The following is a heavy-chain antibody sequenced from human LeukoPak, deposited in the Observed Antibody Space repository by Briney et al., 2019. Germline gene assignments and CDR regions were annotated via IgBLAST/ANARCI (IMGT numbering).Heavy chain of an antibody. CDR3: AREVLFGAYGMDV. D-gene: IGHD3-3*01. CDR1: GGSISSYY. J-gene: IGHJ6*02. V-gene: IGHV4-59*01. CDR2: IYYSGST. Sequence: SEALSLTCTVSGGSISSYYWSWIRQPPGKGLEWIGYIYYSGSTNYNPPLKSRVTISVDTSKNQFSLKLSSVTAADTAVYYCAREVLFGAYGMDVWGQGTTVTVSS.